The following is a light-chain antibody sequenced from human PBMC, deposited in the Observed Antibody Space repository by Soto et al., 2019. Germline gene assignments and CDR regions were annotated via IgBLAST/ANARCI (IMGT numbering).Light chain of an antibody. Sequence: EIVMTQSPATLSVSPGERATLSCRASQSVGTNLAWYQQKPGQAPRLLIYGASTRPTGIPARFSGSESGTEFTLTITSLQSEDFAVYYCQQHDNWPLTFGPGTKVDFK. CDR2: GAS. V-gene: IGKV3-15*01. CDR3: QQHDNWPLT. CDR1: QSVGTN. J-gene: IGKJ3*01.